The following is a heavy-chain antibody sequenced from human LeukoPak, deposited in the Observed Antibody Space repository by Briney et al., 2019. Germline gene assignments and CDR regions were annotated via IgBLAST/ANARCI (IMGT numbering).Heavy chain of an antibody. J-gene: IGHJ4*02. CDR2: INTDGSGT. Sequence: GGSLRLSCGASGFTFSSYWMHWVRQAPGKGLVWVSCINTDGSGTRYADSVKGRFTISRDNAKNTLYLQMNSLRDEDTAVYYCVKDSSWMGEYYFDYWGQGTLVTVSS. D-gene: IGHD3-16*01. CDR3: VKDSSWMGEYYFDY. CDR1: GFTFSSYW. V-gene: IGHV3-74*01.